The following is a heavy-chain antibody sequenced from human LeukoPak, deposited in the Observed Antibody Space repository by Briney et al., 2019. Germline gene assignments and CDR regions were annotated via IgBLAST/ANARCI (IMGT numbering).Heavy chain of an antibody. CDR1: GFTFCTYW. CDR2: INQGGSEK. Sequence: PGGCLRLSCVASGFTFCTYWMSWVRQAPGKGLEWVANINQGGSEKYYADSVKGRFTISRDNSKNTLFLQMNSLRAEGTAVYYCARDLTLNYYDSSGYIFDYWGQGTLVTVSS. D-gene: IGHD3-22*01. V-gene: IGHV3-7*01. J-gene: IGHJ4*02. CDR3: ARDLTLNYYDSSGYIFDY.